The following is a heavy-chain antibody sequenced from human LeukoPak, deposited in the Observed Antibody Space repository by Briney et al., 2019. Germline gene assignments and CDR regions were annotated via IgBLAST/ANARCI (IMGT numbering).Heavy chain of an antibody. CDR3: AKDPAMYCSNTNCYTLADY. J-gene: IGHJ4*02. V-gene: IGHV3-21*01. CDR1: GFTFSSYS. Sequence: PGGSLRLSCAASGFTFSSYSMNWVRQAPGKGLEWVSSISSSSSYIYYADSVKGRFTISRDNSKNTLYLQMNSLRPEDTAVYSCAKDPAMYCSNTNCYTLADYWGQGTLVTVSS. CDR2: ISSSSSYI. D-gene: IGHD2-2*02.